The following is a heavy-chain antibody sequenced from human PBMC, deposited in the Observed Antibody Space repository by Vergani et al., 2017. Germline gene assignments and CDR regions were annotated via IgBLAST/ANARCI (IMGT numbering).Heavy chain of an antibody. J-gene: IGHJ3*02. CDR1: GFTFSSYW. V-gene: IGHV3-7*01. CDR3: EKTATHIGVPGGAFDM. D-gene: IGHD2-21*01. Sequence: EVQLVESGGGLVQPGGSLRLSCAASGFTFSSYWMSWVRQAPGKGLEWVANIKQDGSEKYYADSVKGRFTISRDNSKNTQYLQMNSLRAEDTAVYYCEKTATHIGVPGGAFDMWGEGRMVTVS. CDR2: IKQDGSEK.